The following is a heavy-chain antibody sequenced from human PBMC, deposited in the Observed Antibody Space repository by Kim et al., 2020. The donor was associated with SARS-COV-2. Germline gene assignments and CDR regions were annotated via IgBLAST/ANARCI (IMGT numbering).Heavy chain of an antibody. Sequence: GGSLRLSCAASGFTFSSYAMHWVRQAPGKGLEWVAVISYDGSNKYYADSVKGRFTISRDNSKNTLYLQMNTLRAEDTAVYFCARGPPWYSSSWYGYWVQG. CDR3: ARGPPWYSSSWYGY. CDR2: ISYDGSNK. CDR1: GFTFSSYA. V-gene: IGHV3-30*04. D-gene: IGHD6-13*01. J-gene: IGHJ4*02.